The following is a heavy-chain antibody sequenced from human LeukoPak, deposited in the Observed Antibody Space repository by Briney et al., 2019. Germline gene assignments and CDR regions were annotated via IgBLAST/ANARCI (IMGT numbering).Heavy chain of an antibody. V-gene: IGHV3-21*01. CDR2: IGIRSNYI. CDR1: GFPFSILN. D-gene: IGHD4-17*01. J-gene: IGHJ4*02. Sequence: GGPLSPSFAASGFPFSILNLNGVPQAPGKGLEGAPCIGIRSNYIYYADSVKGRFTISRDNAKNSLYLEMNSLRAEDTAVYYCVRDSDTYGDHTTRRFDYWGQGTLVTVSS. CDR3: VRDSDTYGDHTTRRFDY.